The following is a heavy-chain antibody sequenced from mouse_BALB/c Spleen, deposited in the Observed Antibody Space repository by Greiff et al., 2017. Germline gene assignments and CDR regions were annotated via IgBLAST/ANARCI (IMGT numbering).Heavy chain of an antibody. CDR1: GYAFSSYW. CDR3: ARSEGTWFAY. J-gene: IGHJ3*01. Sequence: QVQLKQSGAELVRPGSSVKISCKASGYAFSSYWMNWVKQRPGQGLEWIGQIYPGDGDTNYNGKFKGKATLTADKSSRTAYMQLSSLTSEDSAVYFCARSEGTWFAYWGQGTLVTVSA. CDR2: IYPGDGDT. V-gene: IGHV1-80*01.